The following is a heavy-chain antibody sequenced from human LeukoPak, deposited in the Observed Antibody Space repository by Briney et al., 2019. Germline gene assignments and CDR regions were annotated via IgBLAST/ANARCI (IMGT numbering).Heavy chain of an antibody. CDR1: GGSISSSSYY. Sequence: SETLSLTCTVSGGSISSSSYYWGWIRQPPGKGLEWIGRIYGTESTKYNPSLKSRVTISVDQSKNQFSLKLTSVTAADTAVYYCASGGFHDYWGQGTLVTVSS. CDR2: IYGTEST. CDR3: ASGGFHDY. V-gene: IGHV4-61*05. D-gene: IGHD3-10*01. J-gene: IGHJ4*02.